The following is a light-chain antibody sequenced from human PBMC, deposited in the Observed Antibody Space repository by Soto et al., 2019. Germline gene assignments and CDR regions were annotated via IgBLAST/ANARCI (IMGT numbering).Light chain of an antibody. J-gene: IGLJ2*01. CDR1: SSDVGGYKY. V-gene: IGLV2-14*01. CDR3: SSYTSSSTAVV. CDR2: EVS. Sequence: QSALTQPASVSGSPEQSITISCPGTSSDVGGYKYVSWYQQLPGRAPKLIISEVSNRPSGVSDRFTGSKSGNTASLTISGLQTEDEGDYYCSSYTSSSTAVVFGGGTKLTVL.